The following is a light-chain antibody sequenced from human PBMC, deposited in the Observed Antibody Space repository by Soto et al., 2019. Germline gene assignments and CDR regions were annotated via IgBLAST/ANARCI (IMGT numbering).Light chain of an antibody. J-gene: IGKJ1*01. V-gene: IGKV1-39*01. CDR2: VPS. CDR3: QQYYRSRMWT. Sequence: DIQMTQSPSSLSASVGDRVNITCRASQTISNSLKWYQQKPGQAPKLLIYVPSSSQAGVPSRFMGSGSGTEFTLTNSGLQTEDFASYYCQQYYRSRMWTFGQGTKVEIK. CDR1: QTISNS.